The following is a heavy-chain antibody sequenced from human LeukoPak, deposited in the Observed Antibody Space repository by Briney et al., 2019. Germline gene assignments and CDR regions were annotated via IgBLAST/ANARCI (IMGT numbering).Heavy chain of an antibody. J-gene: IGHJ4*02. CDR3: VRDRGSYRPIDY. V-gene: IGHV3-21*04. D-gene: IGHD1-26*01. CDR2: ISYTGTYI. CDR1: AFILNTYN. Sequence: KAGGSLRLSCAASAFILNTYNMNWVRQARGKGLEWVSSISYTGTYIYYADSVKGRFTISRDNAQNSLYLQMNSLRVEDTAVYYCVRDRGSYRPIDYWGQGTLVTVSS.